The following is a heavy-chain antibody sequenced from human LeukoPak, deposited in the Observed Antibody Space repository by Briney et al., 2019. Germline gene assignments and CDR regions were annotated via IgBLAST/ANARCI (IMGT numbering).Heavy chain of an antibody. V-gene: IGHV4-4*07. CDR2: IYTSGST. Sequence: SETLSLTCTVSGGSISSYYWSWIRQPAGKGVEWIGRIYTSGSTNYNPSLKSRVTMSVDTSKNQFSLKLSSVTAADTAVYYCARVEGSWSLHYMDVWGKGTTVTVSS. CDR1: GGSISSYY. CDR3: ARVEGSWSLHYMDV. D-gene: IGHD6-13*01. J-gene: IGHJ6*03.